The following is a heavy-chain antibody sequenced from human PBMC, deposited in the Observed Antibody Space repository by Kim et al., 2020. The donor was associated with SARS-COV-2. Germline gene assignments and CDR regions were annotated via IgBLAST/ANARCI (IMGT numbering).Heavy chain of an antibody. J-gene: IGHJ2*01. D-gene: IGHD5-12*01. CDR2: INPNSGGT. V-gene: IGHV1-2*02. CDR3: ARDKGYSGYDLFDL. Sequence: ASVKVSCKASGYTFTGYYMHWVRQAPGQGLEWMGWINPNSGGTNYAQKFQGRVTMTRDTSISTAYMELSRLRSDDTAVYYCARDKGYSGYDLFDLWGRGTLVTVSS. CDR1: GYTFTGYY.